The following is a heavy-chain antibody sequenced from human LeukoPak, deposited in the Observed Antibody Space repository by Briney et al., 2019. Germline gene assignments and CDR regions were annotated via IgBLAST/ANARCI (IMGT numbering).Heavy chain of an antibody. CDR3: ARYSSGSYYFDY. V-gene: IGHV4-59*12. CDR1: GGSISSYY. CDR2: IYYSGST. D-gene: IGHD6-19*01. J-gene: IGHJ4*02. Sequence: SETLSLTCTVSGGSISSYYWSWIRQPPGKGLEWIGYIYYSGSTNYNPSLKSRVTISVDTSKNQFSLKLSSVTAADTAVYYCARYSSGSYYFDYWGQGTLVTVSS.